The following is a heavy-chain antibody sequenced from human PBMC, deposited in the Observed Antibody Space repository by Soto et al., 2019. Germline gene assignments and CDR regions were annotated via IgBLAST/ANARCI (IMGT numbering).Heavy chain of an antibody. CDR1: GGTGISLY. D-gene: IGHD5-12*01. Sequence: RHPSTASGGTGISLYMSWVRQATGKGLEWVSVIYSGGRTYYADSVKGRFTISRDNSKNTLYLQMNSLRAEDTAVYYCAGVCRGATIAALAYRRQRTLVTVTS. V-gene: IGHV3-66*01. J-gene: IGHJ4*02. CDR3: AGVCRGATIAALAY. CDR2: IYSGGRT.